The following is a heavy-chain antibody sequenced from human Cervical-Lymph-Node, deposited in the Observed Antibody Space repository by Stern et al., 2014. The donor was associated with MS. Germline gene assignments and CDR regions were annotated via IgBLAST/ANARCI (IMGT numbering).Heavy chain of an antibody. J-gene: IGHJ4*02. CDR2: IILLLATT. CDR1: GVNFSSRR. Sequence: QVQLVQSGPVVKRPGSSVRVSCEASGVNFSSRRISWVRQAPGHGLEWMGSIILLLATTDYAQKFQGRLAVTADESTGTAYMELSGLRPEDTASYYCATDGEQTLGLADDWGQGTLVTVAS. V-gene: IGHV1-69*11. CDR3: ATDGEQTLGLADD. D-gene: IGHD3-16*01.